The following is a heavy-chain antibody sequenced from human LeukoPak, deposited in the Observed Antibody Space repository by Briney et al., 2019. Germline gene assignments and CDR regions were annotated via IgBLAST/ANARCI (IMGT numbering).Heavy chain of an antibody. D-gene: IGHD7-27*01. V-gene: IGHV1-2*06. Sequence: ASVKVSCKASGYTFSGYLMHWVRQAPGQGLEWMGRINPGSGDTEFAQKFQGRVTMTRDTSISTAYMEVSGLTFDDTAIYYCARDLSSTPNWELDHWGQGTLVTVSS. CDR1: GYTFSGYL. CDR3: ARDLSSTPNWELDH. J-gene: IGHJ5*02. CDR2: INPGSGDT.